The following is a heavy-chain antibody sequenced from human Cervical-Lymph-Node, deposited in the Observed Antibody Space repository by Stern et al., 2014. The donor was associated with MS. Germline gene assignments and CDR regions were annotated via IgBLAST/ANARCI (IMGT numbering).Heavy chain of an antibody. CDR2: IRWNSGRI. CDR1: GLTFGAFA. J-gene: IGHJ6*02. V-gene: IGHV3-9*01. Sequence: EVQLVESGGGLVQPGRSLGLSCAASGLTFGAFAMHWVRHAPGKGLAWVSGIRWNSGRIGYAGSVKGRFTISRHTAKNSLHLQMNSLRIEDTAVYYCTKTDNGNYSSYYFAMDVWGQGTTVTVSS. D-gene: IGHD1-7*01. CDR3: TKTDNGNYSSYYFAMDV.